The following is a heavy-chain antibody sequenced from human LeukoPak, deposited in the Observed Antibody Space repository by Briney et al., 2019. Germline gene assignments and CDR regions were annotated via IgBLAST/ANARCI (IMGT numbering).Heavy chain of an antibody. CDR2: IKSKTDGGTT. J-gene: IGHJ4*02. CDR1: GFTFSSYA. D-gene: IGHD3-10*01. V-gene: IGHV3-15*01. CDR3: TTDYGSGSYRYFNY. Sequence: PGGSLRLSCAASGFTFSSYAMSWVRQTPGKGLEWVGRIKSKTDGGTTDYVAPVKGRFTISRDDSKNTLYLQMNSLKSEDTAVYYCTTDYGSGSYRYFNYWGQGTLVTVSS.